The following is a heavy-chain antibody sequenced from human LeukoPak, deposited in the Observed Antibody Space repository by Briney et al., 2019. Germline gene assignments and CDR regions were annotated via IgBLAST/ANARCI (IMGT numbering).Heavy chain of an antibody. D-gene: IGHD5-24*01. CDR1: GFTFSSYN. Sequence: GGSLRLSCVASGFTFSSYNMNWVRQAPGKGLEWVSSISSTSSYIYYADSVKGRFTISRDNAKNSLYLQMNSLRAEDTAVYYCVRDAWMASTPLDYWGQGTLVTVSS. V-gene: IGHV3-21*01. CDR3: VRDAWMASTPLDY. J-gene: IGHJ4*02. CDR2: ISSTSSYI.